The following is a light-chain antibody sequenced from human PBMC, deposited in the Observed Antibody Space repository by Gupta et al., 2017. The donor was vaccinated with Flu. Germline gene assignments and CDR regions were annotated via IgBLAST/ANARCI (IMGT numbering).Light chain of an antibody. V-gene: IGLV1-47*01. CDR1: RSNIGTNY. Sequence: QSVLTQPPSVSGTPGQRVNISCSGGRSNIGTNYVYWYQQLPGTAPKLLIYRNDQRPSGVSDRFSGSKSGTSASLAISGLRSEDEADYYCATWHERLKSPPKWVFGGGTKLTVL. CDR2: RND. CDR3: ATWHERLKSPPKWV. J-gene: IGLJ3*02.